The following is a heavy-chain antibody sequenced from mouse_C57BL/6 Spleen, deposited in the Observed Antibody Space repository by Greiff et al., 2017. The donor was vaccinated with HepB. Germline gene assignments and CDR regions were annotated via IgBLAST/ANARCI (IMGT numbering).Heavy chain of an antibody. CDR2: IYPRDGST. V-gene: IGHV1-85*01. Sequence: VQLQQSGPELVKPGASVKLSCKASGYTFTSYDINWVKQRLGQGLEWIGWIYPRDGSTKYKDKCKGKATLKVDTSSSTAYMELHSLTSEDSAVYFCARSGGNYVPAWFAYWGQGTLVTVSA. CDR3: ARSGGNYVPAWFAY. J-gene: IGHJ3*01. D-gene: IGHD2-1*01. CDR1: GYTFTSYD.